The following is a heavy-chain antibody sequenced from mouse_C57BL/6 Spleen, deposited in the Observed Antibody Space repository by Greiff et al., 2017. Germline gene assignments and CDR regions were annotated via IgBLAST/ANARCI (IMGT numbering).Heavy chain of an antibody. CDR3: ASDYFDY. V-gene: IGHV5-17*01. CDR2: INCGGSSI. Sequence: EVKVVESGGGLVKPGGSLKLSCAASGFTFSDYGMHWVRQAPEKGLEWVAYINCGGSSIYYADTVKGRFTISRDNAKNNLFLQMTSLRSEDTAMYYCASDYFDYWGQGTTLTVSS. CDR1: GFTFSDYG. J-gene: IGHJ2*01.